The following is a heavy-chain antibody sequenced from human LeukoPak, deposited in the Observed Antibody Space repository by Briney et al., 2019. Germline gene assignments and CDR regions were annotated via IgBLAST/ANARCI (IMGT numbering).Heavy chain of an antibody. Sequence: GGSLRLSCAASGFTFNSFAMSWVRQAPGKGLEWVSGISSSGDSTYYADSVKGRLTISRDNSKNTLYLQMSSLRAEDTAVYYCAKHRRDLLSYSLFDYWGQGSLVTVSS. V-gene: IGHV3-23*01. J-gene: IGHJ4*02. CDR2: ISSSGDST. D-gene: IGHD1-26*01. CDR1: GFTFNSFA. CDR3: AKHRRDLLSYSLFDY.